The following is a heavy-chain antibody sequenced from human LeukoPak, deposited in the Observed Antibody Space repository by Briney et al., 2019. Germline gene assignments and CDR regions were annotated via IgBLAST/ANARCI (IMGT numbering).Heavy chain of an antibody. D-gene: IGHD2-2*01. CDR1: GLTFSSAW. CDR3: VTDVPYPAPQIDF. Sequence: GGSLRLSCAASGLTFSSAWMSWVRQAPGKGLEWVGRVKTKADGGTTEYAAPVKGRFTISRDDSKNTLDLQMNSLKTEDTGMYYCVTDVPYPAPQIDFWGQGTLVTVSS. CDR2: VKTKADGGTT. V-gene: IGHV3-15*01. J-gene: IGHJ4*02.